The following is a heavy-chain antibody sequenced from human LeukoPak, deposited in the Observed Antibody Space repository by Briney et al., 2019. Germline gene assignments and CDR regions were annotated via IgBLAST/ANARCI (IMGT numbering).Heavy chain of an antibody. CDR3: ARRPRGVAKVNWFDP. CDR2: INHSGST. Sequence: PSETLSLTCAVYGGSFSGYYWSWIRQPPGKGLEWIGEINHSGSTNYNPSLKSRVTISVDTSKNQFSLKLSSVTAADTAVYYCARRPRGVAKVNWFDPWGQGTLVTVSS. J-gene: IGHJ5*02. CDR1: GGSFSGYY. V-gene: IGHV4-34*01. D-gene: IGHD3-10*01.